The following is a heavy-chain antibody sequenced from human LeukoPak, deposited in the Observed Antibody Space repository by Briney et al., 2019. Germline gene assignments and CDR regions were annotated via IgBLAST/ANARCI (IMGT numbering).Heavy chain of an antibody. V-gene: IGHV4-4*07. CDR1: GGSISSYY. Sequence: SGTLSLTCTVSGGSISSYYWSWIRQPAGKGLEWIGRIYTSGSTNYNPSLKSRVTMSVDTSKNQFSLKLSSVTAADTAVYYCARGGILWFGELSPTSFDIWGQGTMVTVSS. J-gene: IGHJ3*02. D-gene: IGHD3-10*01. CDR2: IYTSGST. CDR3: ARGGILWFGELSPTSFDI.